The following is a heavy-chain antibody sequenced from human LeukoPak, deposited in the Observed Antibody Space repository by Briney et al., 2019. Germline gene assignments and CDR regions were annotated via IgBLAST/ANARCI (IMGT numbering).Heavy chain of an antibody. CDR2: ISYDGSNK. D-gene: IGHD1-26*01. V-gene: IGHV3-30-3*01. J-gene: IGHJ4*02. Sequence: GGSLRLSCAASGFTFSSYAMHWVRQAPGKGLEWVAVISYDGSNKYYADSVKGRFTISRDNAKNSLYLQMNSLRAEDTAVYYCARDQEWELLDQEFDYWGQGTLVTVSS. CDR1: GFTFSSYA. CDR3: ARDQEWELLDQEFDY.